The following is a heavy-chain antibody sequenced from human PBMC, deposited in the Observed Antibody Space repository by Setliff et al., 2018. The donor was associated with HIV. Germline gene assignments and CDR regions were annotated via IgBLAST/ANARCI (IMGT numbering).Heavy chain of an antibody. CDR1: GAPFSGFY. D-gene: IGHD3-10*01. CDR2: TNYSRVT. V-gene: IGHV4-34*01. J-gene: IGHJ4*02. CDR3: TRRRGPMVRGVDPSPSYYLDY. Sequence: PSETLSLTCAVYGAPFSGFYWSWIRQTPGKGLEWIGETNYSRVTNYNPSLKSRVTISVDTSKNQSSLTMTSVRAGDTAVYYCTRRRGPMVRGVDPSPSYYLDYWGQGTRVTVSS.